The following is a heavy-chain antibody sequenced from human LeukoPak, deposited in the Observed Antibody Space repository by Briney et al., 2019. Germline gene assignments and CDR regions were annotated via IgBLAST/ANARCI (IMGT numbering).Heavy chain of an antibody. D-gene: IGHD1-26*01. CDR2: IYSGGST. Sequence: GGSLRLSCAASGFTVSSNYMSWVRQAPGKGLEWVSVIYSGGSTYYTDSVKGRFTISRDNSKNTLYFQMNSLRAEDTAVYYCARDSFSGSSLDYWGQGTLVTVSS. J-gene: IGHJ4*02. V-gene: IGHV3-53*01. CDR1: GFTVSSNY. CDR3: ARDSFSGSSLDY.